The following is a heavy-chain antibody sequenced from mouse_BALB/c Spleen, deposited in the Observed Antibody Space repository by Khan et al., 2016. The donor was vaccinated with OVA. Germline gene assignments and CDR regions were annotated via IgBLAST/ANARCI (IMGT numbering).Heavy chain of an antibody. CDR3: ATSYFYGYYFDY. J-gene: IGHJ2*01. D-gene: IGHD1-1*01. Sequence: EVKLVESWGGLVQPGGSRKLSCAASGFTFNSYGMHWVRQAPEKGLEWVAYISGDSNTIYYTDTVKGRFTISRDNTKNTLFLQMTSLMSEDTAMYYCATSYFYGYYFDYWGPGTTLTVS. CDR2: ISGDSNTI. CDR1: GFTFNSYG. V-gene: IGHV5-17*02.